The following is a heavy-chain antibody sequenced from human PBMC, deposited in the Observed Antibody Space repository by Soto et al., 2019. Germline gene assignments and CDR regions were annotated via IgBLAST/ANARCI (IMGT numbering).Heavy chain of an antibody. D-gene: IGHD6-19*01. V-gene: IGHV2-5*01. J-gene: IGHJ4*02. CDR1: GFSLSTSGGG. CDR2: IYWNDDK. Sequence: QITLKESGPTLVKPTQTLTLTCTFSGFSLSTSGGGVGWSREPSGKALEWLALIYWNDDKRYSPSLKSRLTSTKDTTKNQVVLTMTHIDPVDTGPYYCAHRKQWLVSLDYWGQGTLVTVSS. CDR3: AHRKQWLVSLDY.